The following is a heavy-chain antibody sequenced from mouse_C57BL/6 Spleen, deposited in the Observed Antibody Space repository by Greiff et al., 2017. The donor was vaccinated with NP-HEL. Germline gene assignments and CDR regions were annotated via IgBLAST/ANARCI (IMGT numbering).Heavy chain of an antibody. D-gene: IGHD1-1*01. CDR3: ARAITTVPDV. J-gene: IGHJ1*03. V-gene: IGHV1-82*01. CDR1: GYAFSSSW. CDR2: IYPGDGDT. Sequence: QVQLQQSGPELVKPGASVKISCKASGYAFSSSWMNWVKQRPGKGLEWIGRIYPGDGDTNYNGKFKGKATLTADKSSSTAYMQLSSLTSEDSAVYFCARAITTVPDVWGTGTTVTVSS.